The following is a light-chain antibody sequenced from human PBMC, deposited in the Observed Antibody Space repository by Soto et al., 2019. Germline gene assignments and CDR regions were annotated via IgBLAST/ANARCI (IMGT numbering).Light chain of an antibody. J-gene: IGLJ1*01. CDR1: SSNIGSNY. CDR2: RNN. CDR3: AAWDDSLSGYV. V-gene: IGLV1-47*01. Sequence: QSVLTQPPSASGTPGHRVTISCSGSSSNIGSNYVYWYQQLPGTAPKLLIYRNNQRPSGVPDRFSGSKSGTSVSLAISGLRSEDEADYYCAAWDDSLSGYVFGTGTKVTVL.